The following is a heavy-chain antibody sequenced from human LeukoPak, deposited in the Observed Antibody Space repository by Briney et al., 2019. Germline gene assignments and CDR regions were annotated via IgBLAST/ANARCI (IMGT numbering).Heavy chain of an antibody. Sequence: SETLSLTCTVSGGSISSYYWGWIRQPPGKGLEWIGSIYHSGSTYYNPSLKSRVTISVDTSKNQFSLKLSSVTAADTAVYYCARSGYFDWLLQFDYWGQGTLVTVSS. J-gene: IGHJ4*02. CDR2: IYHSGST. CDR1: GGSISSYY. CDR3: ARSGYFDWLLQFDY. V-gene: IGHV4-38-2*02. D-gene: IGHD3-9*01.